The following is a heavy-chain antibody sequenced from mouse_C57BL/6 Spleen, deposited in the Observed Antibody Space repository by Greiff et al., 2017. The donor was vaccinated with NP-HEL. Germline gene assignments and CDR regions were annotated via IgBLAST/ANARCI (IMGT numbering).Heavy chain of an antibody. CDR3: AREGNPPYAMDY. J-gene: IGHJ4*01. CDR1: GYTFTSYT. Sequence: QVQLKQSGAELARPGASVKLSCKASGYTFTSYTMHWVKQRLGQGLEWIGYINPSSGYTKYNQKFKDKATLPADKSSSTDYMQLSSLTSEDSSVYYCAREGNPPYAMDYWGQGTSVTVSS. V-gene: IGHV1-4*01. D-gene: IGHD2-1*01. CDR2: INPSSGYT.